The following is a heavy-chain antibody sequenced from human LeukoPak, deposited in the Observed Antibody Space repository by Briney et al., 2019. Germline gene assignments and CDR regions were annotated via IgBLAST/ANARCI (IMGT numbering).Heavy chain of an antibody. D-gene: IGHD3-3*01. J-gene: IGHJ6*02. CDR2: ISGSGGST. V-gene: IGHV3-23*01. CDR1: GFTFSSYA. CDR3: AKSLKGITIFGVDYYGMDV. Sequence: GGSLRLSCAASGFTFSSYAMSWVRQAPGKGLEWVSAISGSGGSTYYADSVKGRFTISRDNSKNTLYLQMNSLRAEDTAVYYCAKSLKGITIFGVDYYGMDVWGQGTTVTVSS.